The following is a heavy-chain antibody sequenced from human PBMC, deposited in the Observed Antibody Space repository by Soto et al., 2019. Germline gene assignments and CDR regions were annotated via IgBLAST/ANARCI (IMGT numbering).Heavy chain of an antibody. CDR1: GYSCTTYW. J-gene: IGHJ3*02. CDR2: IYPGDSDT. Sequence: GESLKISCKGSGYSCTTYWIGWVRQMPGKGLEWMGIIYPGDSDTRYSPSFQGQFTISADKSISTAYLQWSSLKASDTAMYYCARRIAARRNYDAFDIWGQGTMVTVSS. D-gene: IGHD6-13*01. CDR3: ARRIAARRNYDAFDI. V-gene: IGHV5-51*01.